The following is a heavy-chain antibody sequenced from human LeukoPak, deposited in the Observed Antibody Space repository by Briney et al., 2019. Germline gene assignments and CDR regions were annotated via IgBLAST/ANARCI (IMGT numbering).Heavy chain of an antibody. CDR1: EYNFSDYW. D-gene: IGHD3-10*01. CDR2: IYPGDSDT. Sequence: GESLQISCEASEYNFSDYWIGWVRQLPGKGLEWMGIIYPGDSDTKYSPSFQGQVTISAHKSISTAYLQWSSLKASDTAIYYCARRWGSGSFDSWGQGTLVTVSS. J-gene: IGHJ4*02. CDR3: ARRWGSGSFDS. V-gene: IGHV5-51*01.